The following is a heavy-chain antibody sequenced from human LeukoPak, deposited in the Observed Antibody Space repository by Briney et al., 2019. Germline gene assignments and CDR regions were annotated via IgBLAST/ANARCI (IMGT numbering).Heavy chain of an antibody. CDR1: GYSFTNYG. Sequence: GASVKVSCKGSGYSFTNYGISWVRQAPGQGLEWMGWINAFNGDTNHAQKFQGRVTMTTDTSTSTAYMELRSLRSDDTAVYYCARDGSGTWLDPWGQGTLVTDSS. CDR3: ARDGSGTWLDP. J-gene: IGHJ5*02. V-gene: IGHV1-18*01. CDR2: INAFNGDT. D-gene: IGHD3-10*01.